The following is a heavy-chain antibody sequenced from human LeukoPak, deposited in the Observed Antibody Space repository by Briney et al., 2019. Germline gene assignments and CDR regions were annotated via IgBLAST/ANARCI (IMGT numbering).Heavy chain of an antibody. Sequence: GGSLRLSCAVSGFMFRDYWMAWVRQAPGKGLVWVSRINSDGSSTSYADSVKGRFTISRDNAKNTLYLQMNSLRAEDTAVYYCARAPINYGSGRAWFDPWGQGTLVTVSS. V-gene: IGHV3-74*01. D-gene: IGHD3-10*01. CDR3: ARAPINYGSGRAWFDP. J-gene: IGHJ5*02. CDR2: INSDGSST. CDR1: GFMFRDYW.